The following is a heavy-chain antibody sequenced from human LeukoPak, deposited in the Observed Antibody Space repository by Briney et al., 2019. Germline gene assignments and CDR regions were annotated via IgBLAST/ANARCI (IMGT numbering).Heavy chain of an antibody. V-gene: IGHV3-23*01. J-gene: IGHJ5*02. Sequence: GGSLRLSCAASGFTFSSYVMSWVRQAPGKGLGWVSAISSSGGSTYYADSVKGRFTISRDNSKNTLYLQMNSLRAEDTAVYYCAKAGAYFSFGWFDPWGQGTLVTVSS. CDR2: ISSSGGST. D-gene: IGHD3-16*01. CDR3: AKAGAYFSFGWFDP. CDR1: GFTFSSYV.